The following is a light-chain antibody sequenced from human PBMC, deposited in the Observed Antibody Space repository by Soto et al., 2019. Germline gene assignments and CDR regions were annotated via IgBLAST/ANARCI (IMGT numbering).Light chain of an antibody. V-gene: IGKV1-5*03. CDR1: QTISSW. CDR3: QHYNSYSEA. Sequence: DIQMTQSPPTLSGYVGDRVTITCRASQTISSWLAWYQQKPGKAPKLLIYKASTLKSGVPSRFSGSGSGTEFTLTISSLQPDDFATYYCQHYNSYSEAVGQGTKV. CDR2: KAS. J-gene: IGKJ1*01.